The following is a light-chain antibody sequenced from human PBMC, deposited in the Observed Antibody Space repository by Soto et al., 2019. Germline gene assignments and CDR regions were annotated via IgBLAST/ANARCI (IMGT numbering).Light chain of an antibody. V-gene: IGKV3-11*01. CDR2: DAS. CDR3: HQRSSWPFT. Sequence: EIVLTQSPATLSLSPGERATLSCRASQSISSYLSWYQQKPGQAPRLLIYDASNRATGIQARFSGSGSGTDFILTISSLEPEDFAVYYCHQRSSWPFTFGGGTKVEIK. J-gene: IGKJ4*01. CDR1: QSISSY.